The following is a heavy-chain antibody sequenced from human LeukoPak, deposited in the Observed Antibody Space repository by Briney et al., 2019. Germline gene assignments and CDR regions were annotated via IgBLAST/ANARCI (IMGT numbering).Heavy chain of an antibody. CDR2: ISSSGSTI. D-gene: IGHD6-19*01. V-gene: IGHV3-48*03. CDR3: ARAGGSGWPFRGNYFDY. Sequence: PGGSLRLSCAASGFTFSSYEMNWVRQAPRKGLEWVSYISSSGSTIYYADSVKGRFTISRDNAKNSLYLQMNSLRAEDTAVYYCARAGGSGWPFRGNYFDYWGQGTLVTVSS. CDR1: GFTFSSYE. J-gene: IGHJ4*02.